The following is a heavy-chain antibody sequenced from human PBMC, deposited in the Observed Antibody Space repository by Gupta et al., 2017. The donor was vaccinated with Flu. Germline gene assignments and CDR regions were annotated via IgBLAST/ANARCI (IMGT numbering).Heavy chain of an antibody. Sequence: EVQVLESGGGLVQPGGSLRLSCAASGITFSSSAMNWVRQAPGKGLEWVSFIRGNGDGTSYADSVKGRFTISRDNSKNTLYLQMNSLRAEDTAVYYCARGLRGTGGGWGISLDYWGRGTLVTVSS. CDR1: GITFSSSA. CDR2: IRGNGDGT. V-gene: IGHV3-23*01. J-gene: IGHJ4*02. D-gene: IGHD2-8*02. CDR3: ARGLRGTGGGWGISLDY.